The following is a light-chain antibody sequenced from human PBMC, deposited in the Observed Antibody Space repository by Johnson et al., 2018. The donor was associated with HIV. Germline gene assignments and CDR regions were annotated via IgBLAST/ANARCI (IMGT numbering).Light chain of an antibody. Sequence: QSVLTQPPSVSAAPGQTVTISCAGSSSNIGNNYVSWYQQLPGTAPKLLIYENNKRPSGIPDRFSGSKSGTSATLGITGLQTGDEADYYCGTWDSSLSAGWVFGTGTKVTVL. V-gene: IGLV1-51*02. CDR3: GTWDSSLSAGWV. J-gene: IGLJ1*01. CDR1: SSNIGNNY. CDR2: ENN.